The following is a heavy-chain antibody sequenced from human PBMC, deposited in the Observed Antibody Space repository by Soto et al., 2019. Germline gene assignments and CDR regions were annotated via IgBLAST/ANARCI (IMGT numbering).Heavy chain of an antibody. V-gene: IGHV1-69*02. J-gene: IGHJ6*02. D-gene: IGHD3-10*01. Sequence: SVKVSCKASGGTFSSYTISWVRQAPGQGFEWMGRIIPILGIANYAQKFQGRVTITADKSTSTAYMELSSLRSEDTAVYYCARKENYYVSGPTDYHYYRMDVRGQGTTVTVSS. CDR1: GGTFSSYT. CDR3: ARKENYYVSGPTDYHYYRMDV. CDR2: IIPILGIA.